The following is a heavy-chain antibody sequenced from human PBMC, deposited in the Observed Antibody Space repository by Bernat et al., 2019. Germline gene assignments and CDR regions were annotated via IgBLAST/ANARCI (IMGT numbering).Heavy chain of an antibody. CDR3: ARGGTGRRYPGGSVRLYFDY. D-gene: IGHD1-26*01. CDR2: IYYSGST. V-gene: IGHV4-59*01. J-gene: IGHJ4*02. Sequence: QVQLQESGPGLVKPSETLSLTCTVSGGSISSYYWSWIRQPPGKGLEWIGYIYYSGSTNYNPSLKSRVTISVDTSKNQFSLKLSSVTAADTAVDYGARGGTGRRYPGGSVRLYFDYWGQGTLVTVSS. CDR1: GGSISSYY.